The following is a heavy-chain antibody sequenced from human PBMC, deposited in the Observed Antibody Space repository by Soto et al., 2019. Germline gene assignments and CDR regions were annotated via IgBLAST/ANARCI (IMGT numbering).Heavy chain of an antibody. J-gene: IGHJ4*02. V-gene: IGHV3-23*01. CDR2: ISGSGGST. Sequence: EVQLLESGGGLVQPGGSLRLSCAASGFTFSSYAMSWVRQAPGKGLEWVSSISGSGGSTYYAESVKGRFTISRDNSKNTLSLQMNSLSAEDTAVYYCGRGEVNNPQTYDYWGQGTLVTVSS. CDR1: GFTFSSYA. D-gene: IGHD3-16*01. CDR3: GRGEVNNPQTYDY.